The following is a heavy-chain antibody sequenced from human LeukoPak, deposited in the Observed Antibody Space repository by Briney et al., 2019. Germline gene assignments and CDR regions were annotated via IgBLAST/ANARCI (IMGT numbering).Heavy chain of an antibody. CDR2: ISSSGSTI. Sequence: GGSLRLSCAASGFTFSSYEMNWVRQAPGKWLEWVSYISSSGSTIYYADSVKGRFTISRDNSKNTLYLQMNSLRAEDTAVNYCAMSSGYIFGYWGQGTLVTVSS. D-gene: IGHD3-22*01. CDR1: GFTFSSYE. V-gene: IGHV3-48*03. CDR3: AMSSGYIFGY. J-gene: IGHJ4*02.